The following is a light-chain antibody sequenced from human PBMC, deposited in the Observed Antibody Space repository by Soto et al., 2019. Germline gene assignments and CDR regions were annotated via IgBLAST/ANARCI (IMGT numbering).Light chain of an antibody. CDR1: SSRFGRSY. CDR2: DNN. J-gene: IGLJ2*01. V-gene: IGLV1-51*01. Sequence: QAVVTQPPSVSAAPGQKVTISCSGSSSRFGRSYVSWYQQVPGTTPKLLIYDNNKRPSGIPDRFSGSKSGTSATLGITDLQTGDEAAYYCATWDSSLDGVLFGGGTKVTVL. CDR3: ATWDSSLDGVL.